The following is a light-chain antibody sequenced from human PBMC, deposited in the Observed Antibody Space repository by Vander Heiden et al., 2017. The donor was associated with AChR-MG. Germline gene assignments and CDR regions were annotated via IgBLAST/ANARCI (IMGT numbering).Light chain of an antibody. V-gene: IGKV3-11*01. CDR3: QERSTWAST. CDR1: QSVSSC. CDR2: DAS. J-gene: IGKJ1*01. Sequence: DIVLTQSPDTLSLSPGERATLSCRASQSVSSCLAWYQQKPGQAPRLPLYDASNTATAIPATFSGTRSPTDFTLTMMIIEPQDFTVYYSQERSTWASTF.